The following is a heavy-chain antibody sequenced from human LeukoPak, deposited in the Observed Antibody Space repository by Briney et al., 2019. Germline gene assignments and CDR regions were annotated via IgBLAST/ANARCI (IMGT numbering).Heavy chain of an antibody. CDR2: IYYSGST. CDR3: ARQVDYYDSSGYHDAFDI. D-gene: IGHD3-22*01. Sequence: SETLSLTCTVSGGSISSSSYYWGWIRQPPGKGLEWIGSIYYSGSTYYNPSLKSRVTISVDTSKNQFSLKLSSATAADTAVYYCARQVDYYDSSGYHDAFDIWGQGTMVTVSS. CDR1: GGSISSSSYY. V-gene: IGHV4-39*01. J-gene: IGHJ3*02.